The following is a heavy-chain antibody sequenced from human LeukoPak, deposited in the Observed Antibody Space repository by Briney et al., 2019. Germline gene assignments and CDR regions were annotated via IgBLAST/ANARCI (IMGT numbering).Heavy chain of an antibody. CDR3: ARDTRLAAAGTYYYGMDV. J-gene: IGHJ6*02. D-gene: IGHD6-13*01. V-gene: IGHV3-7*01. CDR1: GFTFSSYW. Sequence: GGSLRLSCAASGFTFSSYWMSWVRQTPGKGLEWVANIKQDGSEKYYVDSVEGRFTISRDNAKNSLYLQMNSLRAEDTAVYYCARDTRLAAAGTYYYGMDVWGQGTTVTVSS. CDR2: IKQDGSEK.